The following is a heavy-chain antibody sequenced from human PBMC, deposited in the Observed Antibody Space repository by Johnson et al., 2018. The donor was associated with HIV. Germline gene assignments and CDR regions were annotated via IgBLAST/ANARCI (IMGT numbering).Heavy chain of an antibody. V-gene: IGHV3-11*04. CDR1: GFIFSDYY. D-gene: IGHD1-26*01. J-gene: IGHJ3*01. CDR2: ISSSGSTI. CDR3: AKDRSMDDAFDV. Sequence: QVQLVESGGGLVKPGGSLRLSCAASGFIFSDYYMTWIRQAPGKGLEWVSYISSSGSTIYYADSVKGRFTISRDNSKNTLYLQMNSLRAEDTAVYYCAKDRSMDDAFDVWGQGTMVTVS.